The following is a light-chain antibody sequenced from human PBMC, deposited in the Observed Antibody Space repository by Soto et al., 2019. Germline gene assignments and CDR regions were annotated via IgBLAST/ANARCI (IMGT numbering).Light chain of an antibody. V-gene: IGKV1-8*01. CDR3: HQYYSYPLT. CDR1: QGISSY. CDR2: AAS. J-gene: IGKJ4*01. Sequence: AIRMTQSPSSFSASTGDRVTITCRASQGISSYLAWYQQKPGKAPKLLIYAASTLQSGVPSRFSGSGSGTDFTLTISCLQPEDFATYYCHQYYSYPLTFGGGTKVEIK.